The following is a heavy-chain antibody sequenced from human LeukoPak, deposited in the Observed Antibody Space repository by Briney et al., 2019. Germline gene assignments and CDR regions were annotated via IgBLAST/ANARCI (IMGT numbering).Heavy chain of an antibody. CDR2: IYYSGST. J-gene: IGHJ3*02. CDR1: GGSINSYY. D-gene: IGHD5-18*01. V-gene: IGHV4-39*01. CDR3: ARLDTAMSDAFDI. Sequence: SETLSLTCTVSGGSINSYYWGWIRQPPGRGLEWIGTIYYSGSTDYNPSLKSRVTISVDTSKNQFSLRLSSVTAADTAVYYCARLDTAMSDAFDIWGQGTMVTVSS.